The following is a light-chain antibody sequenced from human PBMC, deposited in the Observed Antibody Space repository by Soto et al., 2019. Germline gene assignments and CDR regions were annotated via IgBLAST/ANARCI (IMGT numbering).Light chain of an antibody. CDR2: AAS. CDR1: QGISSY. Sequence: QRAQSRWSRSTSIEDRVTSTCLASQGISSYLAWYQQKPGKAPKLLIYAASTLQSGVPLRFRGSRSGTDFTLTLSSLQPEDFATYCCTHFNCYPIPFGQVTRPAI. CDR3: THFNCYPIP. J-gene: IGKJ5*01. V-gene: IGKV1-9*01.